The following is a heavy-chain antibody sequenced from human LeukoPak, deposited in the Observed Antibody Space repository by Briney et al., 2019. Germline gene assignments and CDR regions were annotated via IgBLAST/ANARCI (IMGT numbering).Heavy chain of an antibody. CDR1: GGSISSSSYY. CDR2: IYYSGST. V-gene: IGHV4-39*07. CDR3: AREYSGYAKGH. D-gene: IGHD5-12*01. J-gene: IGHJ4*02. Sequence: SGTLSLTCTVSGGSISSSSYYWGWIRQPPGKGLEWIGSIYYSGSTYYNPSLKSRVTISVDTSKNQFSLKLSSVTAADTAVYYCAREYSGYAKGHWGQGTLVTVSS.